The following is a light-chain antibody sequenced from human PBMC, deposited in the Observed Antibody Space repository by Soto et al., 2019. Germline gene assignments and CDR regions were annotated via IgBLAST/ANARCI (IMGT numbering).Light chain of an antibody. V-gene: IGLV1-40*01. CDR2: GNP. CDR1: SSNIGAGYD. Sequence: QSVLTQPPSVSGAPGQRVTISCTGSSSNIGAGYDVHWYQQLPGRAPKLLIYGNPNRPSGVPDRFSGSKSGNSASLAITGLQAEYEADYYCRSFASSLSVVFGGGTKLTVL. CDR3: RSFASSLSVV. J-gene: IGLJ2*01.